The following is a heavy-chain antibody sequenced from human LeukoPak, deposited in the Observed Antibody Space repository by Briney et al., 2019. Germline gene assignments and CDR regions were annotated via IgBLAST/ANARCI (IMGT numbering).Heavy chain of an antibody. CDR3: ARVDTMIVVFDY. CDR1: GFTFSNYW. D-gene: IGHD3-22*01. Sequence: GGSLRLSCAASGFTFSNYWMTWVRQAPGKGLEWVANIKQDGSEKYYVDSVKGRFTISRDNAKNSLYLQMNSLRAEDTAVYYCARVDTMIVVFDYWGQGTLVTVSS. V-gene: IGHV3-7*01. CDR2: IKQDGSEK. J-gene: IGHJ4*02.